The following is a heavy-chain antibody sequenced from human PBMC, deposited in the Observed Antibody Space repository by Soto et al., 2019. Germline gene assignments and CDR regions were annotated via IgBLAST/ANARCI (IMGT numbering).Heavy chain of an antibody. Sequence: GGSLRLSCAASGFTFDDYTMHWVRQAPGKGLEWVSLISWDGGSTYYADSVKGRSTISRDNSKNSLYLQMNSLRTEDTALYYCAKEPDYGDYAEAFDIWGQGTMVTVSS. CDR2: ISWDGGST. D-gene: IGHD4-17*01. CDR3: AKEPDYGDYAEAFDI. J-gene: IGHJ3*02. V-gene: IGHV3-43*01. CDR1: GFTFDDYT.